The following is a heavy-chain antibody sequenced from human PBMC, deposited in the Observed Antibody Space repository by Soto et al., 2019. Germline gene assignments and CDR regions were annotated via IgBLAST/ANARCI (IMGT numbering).Heavy chain of an antibody. CDR1: GGSISSYY. J-gene: IGHJ4*02. Sequence: PSETLSLTCTVSGGSISSYYWSWIRQPPGKGLEWIGYIYYSGSTNYNPSLKSRVTTSVDTSKNQFSLKLSSVTAADTAVYYCARGQSTVTTIQIDYWGQGTLVTVSS. CDR2: IYYSGST. D-gene: IGHD4-17*01. V-gene: IGHV4-59*12. CDR3: ARGQSTVTTIQIDY.